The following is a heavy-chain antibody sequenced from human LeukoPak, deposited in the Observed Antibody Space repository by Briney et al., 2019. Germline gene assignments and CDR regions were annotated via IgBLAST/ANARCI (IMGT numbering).Heavy chain of an antibody. Sequence: SETLSLTCAVYGGSFSGYYWSWIRQPPGKGLEWIGEINHSGSTNCNPSLKSRVTISVDTSKNQFSLKLSSVTAADTAVYYCARVPPGGTIDYWGQGTLVTVSS. CDR1: GGSFSGYY. V-gene: IGHV4-34*01. CDR3: ARVPPGGTIDY. CDR2: INHSGST. D-gene: IGHD1-1*01. J-gene: IGHJ4*02.